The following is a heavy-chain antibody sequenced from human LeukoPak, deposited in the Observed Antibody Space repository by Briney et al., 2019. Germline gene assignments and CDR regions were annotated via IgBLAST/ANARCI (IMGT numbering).Heavy chain of an antibody. CDR2: VKQDGSEK. V-gene: IGHV3-7*03. CDR3: ARGTDYDASGYVGY. CDR1: GFILSNYW. J-gene: IGHJ4*02. Sequence: GGSLRLSCAASGFILSNYWMTWVRQTPGKGLEWVANVKQDGSEKDYVDSVKGRFTISRDNAKNSLYLQMNSLRAEDTGVYYCARGTDYDASGYVGYWGQGTLVTVSS. D-gene: IGHD3-22*01.